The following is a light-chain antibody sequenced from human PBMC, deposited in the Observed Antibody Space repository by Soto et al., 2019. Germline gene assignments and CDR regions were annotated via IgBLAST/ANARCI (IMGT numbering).Light chain of an antibody. V-gene: IGLV2-23*03. CDR3: CSYTGGTTFVVI. Sequence: QSVLTQPASVSGSPGQSISISCTGTSSDVGSYNLVSWYQQHPGKAPKLIISEGSKRPSGVSNRFSGSKSGNTASLTISGLQAEDEADYYCCSYTGGTTFVVIFGGGTKLTVL. J-gene: IGLJ2*01. CDR2: EGS. CDR1: SSDVGSYNL.